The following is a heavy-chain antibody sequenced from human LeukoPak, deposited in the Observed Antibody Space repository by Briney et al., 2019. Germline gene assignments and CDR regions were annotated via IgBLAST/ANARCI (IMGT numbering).Heavy chain of an antibody. CDR1: GYTFTSYA. J-gene: IGHJ6*02. Sequence: ASVKVSCKPSGYTFTSYALSWVRQAPGQGLEWMGWISTYSGNTNYAQKLQGRITMTIETSTSTAYMELRSLRSDDTAVYYCARDERYFDWLLLRYYYYGMDVWGQGTTVTVSS. V-gene: IGHV1-18*01. CDR3: ARDERYFDWLLLRYYYYGMDV. CDR2: ISTYSGNT. D-gene: IGHD3-9*01.